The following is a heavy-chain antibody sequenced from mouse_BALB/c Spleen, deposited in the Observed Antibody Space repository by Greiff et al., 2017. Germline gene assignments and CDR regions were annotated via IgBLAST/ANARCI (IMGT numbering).Heavy chain of an antibody. D-gene: IGHD2-4*01. CDR1: GFTFSDYY. Sequence: EVQGVESGGGLVKPGGSLKLSCAASGFTFSDYYMYWVRQTPEKRLEWVATISDGGSYTYYPDSVKGRFTISRDNAKNNLYLQMSSLKSEDTAMYYCARPTMITTRGFAYWGQGTLVTVSA. CDR2: ISDGGSYT. CDR3: ARPTMITTRGFAY. V-gene: IGHV5-4*02. J-gene: IGHJ3*01.